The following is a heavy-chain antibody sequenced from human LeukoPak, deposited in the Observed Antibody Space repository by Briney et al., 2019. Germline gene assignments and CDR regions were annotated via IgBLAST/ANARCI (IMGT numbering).Heavy chain of an antibody. J-gene: IGHJ5*02. Sequence: ASVKVSCKASGYTFTGYYMHWVRQAPGQGLEWMGWINPNSGGTNYAQKFQGRVTMTRDTSISTAYMELSRLRSDDTAVYYCARGGGSSSYSSSAGRWFDPWGQGTLVTASS. D-gene: IGHD6-6*01. CDR3: ARGGGSSSYSSSAGRWFDP. V-gene: IGHV1-2*02. CDR2: INPNSGGT. CDR1: GYTFTGYY.